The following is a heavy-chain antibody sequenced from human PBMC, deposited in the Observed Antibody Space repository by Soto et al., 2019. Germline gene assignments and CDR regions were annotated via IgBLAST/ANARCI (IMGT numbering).Heavy chain of an antibody. CDR3: ARTRTTADAFDI. CDR1: GYTFTSYD. V-gene: IGHV1-8*01. J-gene: IGHJ3*02. Sequence: ASVKVSCKASGYTFTSYDSNWVRQATGQGLEWMGRMNPNLGNADYAQKFQGRVTITADKSTSTAYMELSSLRSEDTAVYYCARTRTTADAFDIWGQGTMVTVSS. CDR2: MNPNLGNA. D-gene: IGHD1-1*01.